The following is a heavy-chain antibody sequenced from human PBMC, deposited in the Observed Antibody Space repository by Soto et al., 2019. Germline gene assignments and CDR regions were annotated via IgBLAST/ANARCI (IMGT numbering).Heavy chain of an antibody. CDR3: ARANYYDSSGYYVGY. J-gene: IGHJ4*02. CDR1: GGSLSSYY. D-gene: IGHD3-22*01. CDR2: IYYSGST. V-gene: IGHV4-59*01. Sequence: PSETLSLTCTVAGGSLSSYYWSWIRQNPGKGLEWIGYIYYSGSTNYNPSLKSRVTISVDTSKNQFSLKLSSVTAADTAVYYCARANYYDSSGYYVGYWGQGTLVTVSS.